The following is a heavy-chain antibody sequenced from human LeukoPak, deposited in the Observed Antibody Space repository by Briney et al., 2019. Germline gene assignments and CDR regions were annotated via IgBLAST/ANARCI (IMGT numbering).Heavy chain of an antibody. Sequence: GGSLRLSCAASGFTFSSYTMNWVRQAPGKGLEWVSSISSSSSYIYYADSVKGRFTISRDNAKNSLYLQMNSLRAEDTAVYYCAREVAAAGNNVFDYWGQGTLVTVSS. CDR2: ISSSSSYI. CDR1: GFTFSSYT. V-gene: IGHV3-21*01. CDR3: AREVAAAGNNVFDY. D-gene: IGHD6-13*01. J-gene: IGHJ4*02.